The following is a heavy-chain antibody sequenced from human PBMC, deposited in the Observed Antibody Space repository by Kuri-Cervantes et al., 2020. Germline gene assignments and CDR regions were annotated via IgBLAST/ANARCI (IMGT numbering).Heavy chain of an antibody. CDR3: ARGIGYYGSGSPYWYFDL. J-gene: IGHJ2*01. CDR1: GSSVSSIYY. CDR2: IYHSGST. V-gene: IGHV4-38-2*01. D-gene: IGHD3-10*01. Sequence: SETLSLTCAISGSSVSSIYYWGWIRQPPGKGLEWIGSIYHSGSTYYNPSLNQVAISVDTSKNQFSLKLSSVTAADTAVYYCARGIGYYGSGSPYWYFDLWGRGTLVTVSS.